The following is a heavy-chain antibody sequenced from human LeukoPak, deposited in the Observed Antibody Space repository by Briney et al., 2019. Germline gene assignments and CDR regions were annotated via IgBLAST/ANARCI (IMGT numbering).Heavy chain of an antibody. V-gene: IGHV3-23*01. CDR1: EFTFSSYA. CDR3: AKSKGSSSGAFDI. D-gene: IGHD2-2*01. Sequence: GASLRLSCAASEFTFSSYAMSWVRQAPGKGLEWVSTISGSGDTTYYADSVKGRFTISRDNSKNTLYLQMNSLRVEDTAVYYCAKSKGSSSGAFDIWGQGTMVTVSS. CDR2: ISGSGDTT. J-gene: IGHJ3*02.